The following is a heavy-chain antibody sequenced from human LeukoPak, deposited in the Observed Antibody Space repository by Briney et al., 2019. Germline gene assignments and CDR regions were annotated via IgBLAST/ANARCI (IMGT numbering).Heavy chain of an antibody. V-gene: IGHV3-30*14. Sequence: GGSLRLSCAASGFTFSSYAMHWVRQAPGKGLEWVAVISYDGSNKYYADSVKGRFTISRDNSKNTLYLQTNSLRAEDTAVYYCARVGDGLAYTPNDYWGQGTLVTVSS. D-gene: IGHD5-24*01. J-gene: IGHJ4*02. CDR2: ISYDGSNK. CDR3: ARVGDGLAYTPNDY. CDR1: GFTFSSYA.